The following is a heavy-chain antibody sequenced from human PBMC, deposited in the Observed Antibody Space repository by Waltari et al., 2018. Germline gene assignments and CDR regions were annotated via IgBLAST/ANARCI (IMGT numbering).Heavy chain of an antibody. CDR1: GYTFTSYD. J-gene: IGHJ4*02. CDR3: ARYVAAAGSWSDY. D-gene: IGHD6-13*01. CDR2: KNPNSGNT. V-gene: IGHV1-8*02. Sequence: QVQLVQSGAEVKKPGASVKVSCKASGYTFTSYDINWVRQATGQGLEWMGWKNPNSGNTGYSQKCQGRVTMTRNTSISTAYMELSSLRSEDTAVHYCARYVAAAGSWSDYWGQGTLVTVSS.